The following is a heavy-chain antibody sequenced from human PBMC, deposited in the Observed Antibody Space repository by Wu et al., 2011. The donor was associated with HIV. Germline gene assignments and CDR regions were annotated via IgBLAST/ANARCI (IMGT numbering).Heavy chain of an antibody. V-gene: IGHV1-46*01. CDR1: GYTFTVYY. D-gene: IGHD3-22*01. CDR3: ARGESLSYYDSSGYSYYFDY. Sequence: QVQLVQSGAEVKKPGASVKVSCKASGYTFTVYYMHWVRQAPGQGLEWMGMINPSGGSTNYAQKFQGRVTMTRDTSTSTVYMKLSSLRSEDTALYYCARGESLSYYDSSGYSYYFDYWGQGTLVTVSS. J-gene: IGHJ4*02. CDR2: INPSGGST.